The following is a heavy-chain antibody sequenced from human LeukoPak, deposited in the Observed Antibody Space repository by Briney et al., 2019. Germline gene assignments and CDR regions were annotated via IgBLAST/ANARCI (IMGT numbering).Heavy chain of an antibody. D-gene: IGHD1-26*01. CDR3: ARDNSVGDNAWRFDP. V-gene: IGHV1-2*02. CDR1: GYTFTGYY. Sequence: ASVKVSCKASGYTFTGYYMHWVRQAPGQGLEWMGWINPNSGGTNYAQKFQGRVTMTRDMSTSTDYMELSSLRSEDTAIYYCARDNSVGDNAWRFDPWGQGTLVTVSS. J-gene: IGHJ5*02. CDR2: INPNSGGT.